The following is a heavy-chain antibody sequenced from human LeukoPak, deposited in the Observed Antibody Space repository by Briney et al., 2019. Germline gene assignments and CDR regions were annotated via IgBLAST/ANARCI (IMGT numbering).Heavy chain of an antibody. J-gene: IGHJ4*02. V-gene: IGHV3-21*01. D-gene: IGHD2-2*01. CDR3: ARVKDIVVVPAAIWEMGIDY. Sequence: SGGSLRLSCAASGFTFSSYHMNWVRQAPGEGLEWVSSISSSSSYIYYADSVKGRFTISRDNAKNSLYLQMNSLRAEDTAVYYCARVKDIVVVPAAIWEMGIDYWGQGTLVTVSS. CDR2: ISSSSSYI. CDR1: GFTFSSYH.